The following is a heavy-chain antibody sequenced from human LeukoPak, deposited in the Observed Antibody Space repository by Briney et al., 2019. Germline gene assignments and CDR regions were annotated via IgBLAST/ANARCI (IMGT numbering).Heavy chain of an antibody. CDR3: ARGVVRGGWYHLFDY. CDR2: MNPNSGNT. J-gene: IGHJ4*02. Sequence: ASVKVSCKASGGTFSSYAINWVRQATGQGLEWMGWMNPNSGNTGYAQKFQGRVTITRNTSISTAYMELSSLRSEDTAVYYCARGVVRGGWYHLFDYWGQGTLVTVSS. CDR1: GGTFSSYA. V-gene: IGHV1-8*03. D-gene: IGHD6-19*01.